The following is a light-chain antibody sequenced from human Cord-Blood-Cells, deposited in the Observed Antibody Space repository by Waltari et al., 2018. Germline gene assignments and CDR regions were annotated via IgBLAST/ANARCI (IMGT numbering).Light chain of an antibody. CDR2: GAS. V-gene: IGKV3-15*01. CDR1: QSVSSN. Sequence: EIVMTQSPATLSVSPGERATLSCRASQSVSSNLAWYQQKPGQAPRLLIYGASTRSTGIPARFSGSGSGTEFTLTISSLQSGDFAVYYCQQYNNWPPVTFGGGTKVEIK. J-gene: IGKJ4*01. CDR3: QQYNNWPPVT.